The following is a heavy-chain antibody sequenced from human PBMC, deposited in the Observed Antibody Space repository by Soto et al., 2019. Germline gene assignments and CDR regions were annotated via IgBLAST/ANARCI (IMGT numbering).Heavy chain of an antibody. D-gene: IGHD6-13*01. CDR2: ISGSGGST. Sequence: GSLRLSCAASGFTFSSFAMSWVRQAPGKGLDWVSAISGSGGSTYSADAVKGRFTISRDNSKNTLYLQMSSLRAEDTAVYYCARGFSAGKGSPPDFCGQGSLVTVSS. V-gene: IGHV3-23*01. CDR3: ARGFSAGKGSPPDF. CDR1: GFTFSSFA. J-gene: IGHJ4*02.